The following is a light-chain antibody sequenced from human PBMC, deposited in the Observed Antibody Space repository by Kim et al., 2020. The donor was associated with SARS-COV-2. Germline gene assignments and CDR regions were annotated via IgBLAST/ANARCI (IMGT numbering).Light chain of an antibody. CDR1: SRDVGGYNY. CDR3: SSFAGSSVFYV. V-gene: IGLV2-8*01. Sequence: SVTISCTGTSRDVGGYNYVSWYQQHPGKAPKLMIYEVSKRPPGVPDRFSGSKSGNTASLTVSGLQAEDEADYYCSSFAGSSVFYVFGTGTKVTVL. CDR2: EVS. J-gene: IGLJ1*01.